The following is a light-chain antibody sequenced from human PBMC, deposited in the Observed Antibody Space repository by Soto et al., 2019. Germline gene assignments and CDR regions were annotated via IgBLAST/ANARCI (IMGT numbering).Light chain of an antibody. CDR2: DAS. CDR3: KHYTTYSKT. Sequence: DLQMTQSHSTLSTSVGARVTITCRASQRVSYWLAWYQQKPGKGPNLLLYDASILASGVPSRFSGGGFGTECTLNSSSLQPDDSAISYCKHYTTYSKTFGHGKTVEIK. J-gene: IGKJ1*01. V-gene: IGKV1-5*01. CDR1: QRVSYW.